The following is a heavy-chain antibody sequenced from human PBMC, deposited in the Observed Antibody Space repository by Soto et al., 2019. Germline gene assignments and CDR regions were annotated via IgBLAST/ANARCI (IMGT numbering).Heavy chain of an antibody. J-gene: IGHJ4*02. CDR3: ARTLTGTSYFDY. D-gene: IGHD1-7*01. CDR2: INHSGST. Sequence: SETLSLTCAVYGGSFSGYYWSWIRQPPGKGLEWIGEINHSGSTNYNPSLKSRVTISVDTSKNQFSLKLSSVTAADTAVYHCARTLTGTSYFDYWGQGTLVTVSS. V-gene: IGHV4-34*01. CDR1: GGSFSGYY.